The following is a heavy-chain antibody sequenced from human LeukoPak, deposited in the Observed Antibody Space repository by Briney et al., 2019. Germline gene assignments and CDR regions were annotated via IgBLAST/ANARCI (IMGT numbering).Heavy chain of an antibody. CDR3: AKQCGGDCYGYYFDY. V-gene: IGHV3-33*06. J-gene: IGHJ4*02. D-gene: IGHD2-21*02. Sequence: GGSLRLSCAASGFTFSSYGMHWVRQAPGKGLEWVAVIWYDGSNKYYADSVKGRFTISRDNSKNTLYLQMNSLRAEDTAVYYCAKQCGGDCYGYYFDYWGQGTLVTVSS. CDR1: GFTFSSYG. CDR2: IWYDGSNK.